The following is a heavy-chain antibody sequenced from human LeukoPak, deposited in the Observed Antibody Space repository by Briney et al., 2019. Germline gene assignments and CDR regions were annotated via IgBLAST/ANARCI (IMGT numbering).Heavy chain of an antibody. J-gene: IGHJ5*02. Sequence: PSETLSLTCTVSGGSISSYYWSWIRQPAGKGLEWIGYIYYSGSTNYNPSLKSRVTISVDTSKNQFSLKLGSVTAADTAVYYCARGPLETGWFDPWGQGTPVTVSS. CDR3: ARGPLETGWFDP. CDR1: GGSISSYY. D-gene: IGHD1-1*01. CDR2: IYYSGST. V-gene: IGHV4-59*01.